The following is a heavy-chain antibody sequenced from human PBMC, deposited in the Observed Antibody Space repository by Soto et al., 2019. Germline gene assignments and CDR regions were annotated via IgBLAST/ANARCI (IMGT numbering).Heavy chain of an antibody. Sequence: QVQLVESGGGVVQPGRSLRLSCAASGFTFTSYGMHWVRQAPGKGLEWVAVIWYDGSKKYYADSVKGRFTISRDNSKNTLDVQMNSLRAEDTAVYYCARELYDPLTGYYRDGFDHWGQGTLVTVSS. CDR1: GFTFTSYG. J-gene: IGHJ4*02. D-gene: IGHD3-9*01. V-gene: IGHV3-33*01. CDR3: ARELYDPLTGYYRDGFDH. CDR2: IWYDGSKK.